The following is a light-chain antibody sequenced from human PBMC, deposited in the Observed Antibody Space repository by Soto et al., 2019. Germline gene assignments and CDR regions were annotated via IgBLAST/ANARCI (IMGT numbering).Light chain of an antibody. CDR3: QQRNNWPPIT. V-gene: IGKV3-11*01. CDR1: QSVSSY. Sequence: IVVTQSPFTLSMSHGERATLSCRASQSVSSYLAWYQQRPGQAPRLLIYDASNRATGIPARFSGSGSGTDFTLTIDNLEPEDFAIYYCQQRNNWPPITFGQGTRLDIK. J-gene: IGKJ5*01. CDR2: DAS.